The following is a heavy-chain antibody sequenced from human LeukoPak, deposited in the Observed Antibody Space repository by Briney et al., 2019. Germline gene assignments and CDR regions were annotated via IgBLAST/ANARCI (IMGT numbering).Heavy chain of an antibody. CDR1: GFTFSSYS. Sequence: GGSLRLSCAASGFTFSSYSMNWVRQAPGKGLEWVSSISSSSSYIYYADSVKGRFTISRDNAKNSLYLQMNSLRAKDTAVYYCATLPITMIVVADYWGQGTLVTVSS. CDR2: ISSSSSYI. CDR3: ATLPITMIVVADY. J-gene: IGHJ4*02. D-gene: IGHD3-22*01. V-gene: IGHV3-21*01.